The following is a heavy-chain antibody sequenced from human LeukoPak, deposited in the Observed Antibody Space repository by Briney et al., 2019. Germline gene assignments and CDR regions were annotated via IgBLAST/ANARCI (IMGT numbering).Heavy chain of an antibody. CDR3: AKHYRPQLEYYYYGMDV. D-gene: IGHD6-13*01. J-gene: IGHJ6*02. Sequence: GGSLRLSCAASGFTFSSYAMSWVRQAPGKGLEWVSAISGSGGSTYYADSVKGRFTISRDNSKNTLYLQMNSLRAEDTAVYYCAKHYRPQLEYYYYGMDVWGQGTTVTVSS. CDR1: GFTFSSYA. V-gene: IGHV3-23*01. CDR2: ISGSGGST.